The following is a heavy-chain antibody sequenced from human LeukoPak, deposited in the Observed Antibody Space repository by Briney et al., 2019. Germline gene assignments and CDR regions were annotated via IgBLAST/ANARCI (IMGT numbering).Heavy chain of an antibody. V-gene: IGHV3-7*01. CDR3: ARHPNWNFDS. CDR2: INTDGSQR. D-gene: IGHD1-1*01. Sequence: GSLRLSCAASGFTFSNYYMTWVRQAPGKGLEWVANINTDGSQRDCVDSLKGRFTISRDNDKNSLYLQMNNLRAEDTAVYYCARHPNWNFDSWGQGTLVTVSS. CDR1: GFTFSNYY. J-gene: IGHJ4*02.